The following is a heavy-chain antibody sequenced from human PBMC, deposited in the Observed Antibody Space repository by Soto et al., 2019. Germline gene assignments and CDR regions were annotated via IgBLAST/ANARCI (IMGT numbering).Heavy chain of an antibody. J-gene: IGHJ5*02. CDR2: IYYSGST. D-gene: IGHD3-10*01. CDR1: GGPINSYY. V-gene: IGHV4-59*08. CDR3: ARQGRISMVRGPGWFDP. Sequence: QVQLQESGPGLVKPSETLSLTCTVSGGPINSYYWSWIRQPPGKGLEWIGYIYYSGSTNYNPSLKSRVTISVDTSKNQFSLKLSSVTAADTAVYYCARQGRISMVRGPGWFDPWGQGTLVTVTS.